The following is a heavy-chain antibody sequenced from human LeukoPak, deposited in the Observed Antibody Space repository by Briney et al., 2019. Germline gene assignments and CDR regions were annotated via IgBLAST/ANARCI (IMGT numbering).Heavy chain of an antibody. CDR3: ARKLGHCSSTSCYGVNWFDP. D-gene: IGHD2-2*03. Sequence: ASVKVSCKASGGTFSSFGISWVRQAPGQGLEWMGGIIPIFGTANYAQKFQGRVTITADESTSTAYMELSSLRSEDTAVYYCARKLGHCSSTSCYGVNWFDPWGQGTLVTVSS. CDR1: GGTFSSFG. CDR2: IIPIFGTA. J-gene: IGHJ5*02. V-gene: IGHV1-69*13.